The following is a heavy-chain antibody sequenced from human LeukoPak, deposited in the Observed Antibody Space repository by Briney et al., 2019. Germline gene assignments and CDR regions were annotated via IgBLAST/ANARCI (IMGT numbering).Heavy chain of an antibody. CDR3: ARYYYDLDYYYGMDV. Sequence: TLSLTCTVSGGSISSGSYYWSWIRQPAGKGLEWIGRIYTSGSPNYNPSLKSRVTISVDTSKNQFSLKLSSVTAADTAVYYCARYYYDLDYYYGMDVWGQGTTVTVSS. J-gene: IGHJ6*02. CDR1: GGSISSGSYY. D-gene: IGHD3-3*01. CDR2: IYTSGSP. V-gene: IGHV4-61*02.